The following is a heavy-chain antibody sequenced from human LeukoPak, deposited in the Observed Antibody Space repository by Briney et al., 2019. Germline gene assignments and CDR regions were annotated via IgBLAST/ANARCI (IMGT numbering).Heavy chain of an antibody. CDR3: ARVITMIVVVPIFTMGGSGWFDP. Sequence: SETLSLTCTVSGGSISSSSYYWGRIRQPPGKGLEWIGSIYYSGSTYYNPSLKSRVTISVDTSKNQFSLKLSSVTAADTAVYYCARVITMIVVVPIFTMGGSGWFDPWGQGTLVTVSS. J-gene: IGHJ5*02. CDR2: IYYSGST. V-gene: IGHV4-39*07. CDR1: GGSISSSSYY. D-gene: IGHD3-22*01.